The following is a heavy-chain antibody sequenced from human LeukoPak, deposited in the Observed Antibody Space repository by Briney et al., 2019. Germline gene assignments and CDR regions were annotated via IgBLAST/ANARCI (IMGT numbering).Heavy chain of an antibody. D-gene: IGHD3-10*01. Sequence: PSETLSLTCAVYGGSFSGYYWSWIRQPLGKGLEWIGEINHSGSTNYNPSLKSRVTISVDTSKNQFSLKLSSVTAADTAVYYCAGGSLWFGEAEGYWGQGTLVTVSS. CDR3: AGGSLWFGEAEGY. J-gene: IGHJ4*02. V-gene: IGHV4-34*01. CDR1: GGSFSGYY. CDR2: INHSGST.